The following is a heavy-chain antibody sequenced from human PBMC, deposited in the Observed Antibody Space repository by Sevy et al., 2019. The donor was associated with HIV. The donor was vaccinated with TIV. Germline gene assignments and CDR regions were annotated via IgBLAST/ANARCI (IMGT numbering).Heavy chain of an antibody. CDR1: GFNINTYG. CDR2: IKYDGSEI. V-gene: IGHV3-7*01. CDR3: VRAIVIEGSF. D-gene: IGHD2-2*01. Sequence: GGSLRLPCAASGFNINTYGMNWVRQAPGKGLEWVANIKYDGSEIYYVDSVRGRFTISKDNARNLVYLQMNSLRAEDTALYYCVRAIVIEGSFWGQGTLITVSS. J-gene: IGHJ4*02.